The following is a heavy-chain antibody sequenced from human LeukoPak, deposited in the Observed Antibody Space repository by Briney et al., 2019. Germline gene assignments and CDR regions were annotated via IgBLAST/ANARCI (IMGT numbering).Heavy chain of an antibody. CDR3: ATFPRSSSWYYFDY. CDR1: GGSISSYY. J-gene: IGHJ4*02. CDR2: IYYSGST. Sequence: PSETLSLTCTVSGGSISSYYWSWIRQPPGKGLEWIGYIYYSGSTNYNPSLMSRVTISVDTSKNQFSLKLSSVTAADTAVYYCATFPRSSSWYYFDYWGQGTLVTVSS. V-gene: IGHV4-59*01. D-gene: IGHD6-13*01.